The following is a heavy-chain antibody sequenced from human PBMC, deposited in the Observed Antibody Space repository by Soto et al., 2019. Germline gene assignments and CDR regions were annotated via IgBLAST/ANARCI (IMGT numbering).Heavy chain of an antibody. D-gene: IGHD6-19*01. V-gene: IGHV3-23*01. J-gene: IGHJ4*02. CDR3: AKVGSGWYYFDY. Sequence: PGGSLRLSCAASGFTFSNYPMSWVRQAPGKGLEWVSGMSGRGASTYYADSVKGRFTISRDNSKNTLYLQMNSLRGEDTAIYYCAKVGSGWYYFDYWGQGTLVTVSS. CDR2: MSGRGAST. CDR1: GFTFSNYP.